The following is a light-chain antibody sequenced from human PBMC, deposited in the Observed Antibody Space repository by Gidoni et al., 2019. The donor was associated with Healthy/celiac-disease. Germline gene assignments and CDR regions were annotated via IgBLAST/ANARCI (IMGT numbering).Light chain of an antibody. V-gene: IGKV3-11*01. CDR1: QSVSSY. J-gene: IGKJ4*01. CDR3: QQRSNWPPLT. Sequence: EIVLTQSPATLSLSPGERATLSCRASQSVSSYLAWYQQKPGQAPRLLIYDASNRATGIPARFSGSGSGTDFTLTTISSLEPEDFAVYYCQQRSNWPPLTFGGGTKVEIK. CDR2: DAS.